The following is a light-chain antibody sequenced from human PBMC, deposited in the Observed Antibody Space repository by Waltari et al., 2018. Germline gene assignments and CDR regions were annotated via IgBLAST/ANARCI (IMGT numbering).Light chain of an antibody. J-gene: IGLJ2*01. Sequence: QSALTQPPSASGSPGQSVTISCSGTSSDIGTYNFVSWYQQHPGKAPKLMIFDVHTRPSGVPDRFSGSKSGNTASLTVSGLQAEDEADYFCASYAGGNNLIFGGGTKLTVL. CDR2: DVH. CDR1: SSDIGTYNF. V-gene: IGLV2-8*01. CDR3: ASYAGGNNLI.